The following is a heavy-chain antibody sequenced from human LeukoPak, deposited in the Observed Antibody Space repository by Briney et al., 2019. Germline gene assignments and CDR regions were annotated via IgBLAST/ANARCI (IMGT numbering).Heavy chain of an antibody. V-gene: IGHV3-15*01. CDR1: GFTFSNAW. Sequence: GESLRLSCAASGFTFSNAWMSWDRQAPGKGLEWVGRIKSKTDRGTTDYAAPVKGRFTISRDDSKNTLYLQMNSLKTEDTAVYYCARELRGYNRLRTYYYYMDVWGKGTTVTVSS. D-gene: IGHD5-24*01. CDR2: IKSKTDRGTT. J-gene: IGHJ6*03. CDR3: ARELRGYNRLRTYYYYMDV.